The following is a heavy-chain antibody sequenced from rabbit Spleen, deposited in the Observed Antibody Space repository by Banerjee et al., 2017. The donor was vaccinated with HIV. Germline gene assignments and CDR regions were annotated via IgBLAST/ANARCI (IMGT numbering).Heavy chain of an antibody. CDR3: GKEVPGGSFGYYFNL. CDR1: GFSFSSFDY. Sequence: QSLEESGGDLVKPGASLTLTCTASGFSFSSFDYMCWVHQAPGKGLELIGCIYTGSGSTYYASWAKGRFTISKTSSTTVTLQMTSLTAADTATYFCGKEVPGGSFGYYFNLWGQGTLVTVS. J-gene: IGHJ4*01. V-gene: IGHV1S40*01. D-gene: IGHD8-1*01. CDR2: IYTGSGST.